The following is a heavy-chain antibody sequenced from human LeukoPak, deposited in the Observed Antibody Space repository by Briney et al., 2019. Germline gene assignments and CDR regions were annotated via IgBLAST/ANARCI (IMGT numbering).Heavy chain of an antibody. Sequence: GGSLRLSCAASGFNFRSYEMNWVRQAPGKGLEYVSYISSSGTTTYYADSVKGRFTISRDNAKNSLYLQMNSLRAEDTAVYYCARNGYYFDYWGQGTLVTVSS. CDR1: GFNFRSYE. CDR3: ARNGYYFDY. D-gene: IGHD2-2*03. CDR2: ISSSGTTT. J-gene: IGHJ4*02. V-gene: IGHV3-48*03.